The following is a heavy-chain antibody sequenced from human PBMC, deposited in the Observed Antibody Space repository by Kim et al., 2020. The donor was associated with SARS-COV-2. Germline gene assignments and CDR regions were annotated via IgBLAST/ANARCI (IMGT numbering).Heavy chain of an antibody. CDR2: INHSGST. J-gene: IGHJ5*02. D-gene: IGHD3-10*01. Sequence: SETLSLTCAVYGGSFSGYYWSWIRQPPGKGLEWIGEINHSGSTNYNPSLKSRVTVSVDTSKNQFSLKLSSVTAADTAVYYCARRRWPPVNYYGSGSPRGGPNWFDPWGQGTLVTVSS. CDR3: ARRRWPPVNYYGSGSPRGGPNWFDP. V-gene: IGHV4-34*01. CDR1: GGSFSGYY.